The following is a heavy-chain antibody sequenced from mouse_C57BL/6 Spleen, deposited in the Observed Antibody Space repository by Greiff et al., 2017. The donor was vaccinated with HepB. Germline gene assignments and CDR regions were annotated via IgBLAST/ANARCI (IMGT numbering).Heavy chain of an antibody. CDR3: ARNDYDGLDY. J-gene: IGHJ2*01. Sequence: VQLQQPGAELVMPGASVKLSCKASGYTFTSYWMHWVKQRPGQGLEWIGEIDPSDSYTNYNQKFKGKSTLTVDKSSSTADMQLSSLTSEDSAVYYCARNDYDGLDYWGQGTTLTVSS. CDR2: IDPSDSYT. CDR1: GYTFTSYW. V-gene: IGHV1-69*01. D-gene: IGHD2-4*01.